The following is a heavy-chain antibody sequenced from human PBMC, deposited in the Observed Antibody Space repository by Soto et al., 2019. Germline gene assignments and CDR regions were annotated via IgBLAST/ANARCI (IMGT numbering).Heavy chain of an antibody. CDR3: AKDRGPCSGNKCSSLYYYYGMDV. Sequence: SLRLSCEASGFKFGDYAMRCVRQAPGKGLEWVSGVSWNSEIVGYADSVKGRFTISRDNAKNSLYLEMNSLRTEDTALYYCAKDRGPCSGNKCSSLYYYYGMDVWGQGTTVTVSS. CDR2: VSWNSEIV. CDR1: GFKFGDYA. J-gene: IGHJ6*02. V-gene: IGHV3-9*01. D-gene: IGHD2-15*01.